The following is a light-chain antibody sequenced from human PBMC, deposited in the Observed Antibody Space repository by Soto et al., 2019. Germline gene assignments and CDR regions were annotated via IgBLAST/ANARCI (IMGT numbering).Light chain of an antibody. CDR3: QQRSNWPIT. CDR1: QRVSNN. Sequence: EIVMTQSPATLSVSPGERATLSCRASQRVSNNFAWYQQKRGQAPRLIIYGASTRAAGIPARFSGSGSGTDFTLTISSLEPEDFAVYYCQQRSNWPITFGQGTRLEIK. V-gene: IGKV3-15*01. CDR2: GAS. J-gene: IGKJ5*01.